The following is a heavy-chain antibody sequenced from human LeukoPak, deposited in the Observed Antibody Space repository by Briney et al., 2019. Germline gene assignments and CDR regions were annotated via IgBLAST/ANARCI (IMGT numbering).Heavy chain of an antibody. CDR1: GGSISSYY. J-gene: IGHJ5*02. CDR3: AREWRPDFWSGYYEAGFDR. D-gene: IGHD3-3*01. V-gene: IGHV4-59*01. Sequence: PSETQSLTCTVSGGSISSYYWSWIRQPPGKGLEWIGYIYYSGSTNYNPSLKSRVTISVDTSKNQFSLKLSSVTAADTAVYHCAREWRPDFWSGYYEAGFDRWGQGTLVTVSS. CDR2: IYYSGST.